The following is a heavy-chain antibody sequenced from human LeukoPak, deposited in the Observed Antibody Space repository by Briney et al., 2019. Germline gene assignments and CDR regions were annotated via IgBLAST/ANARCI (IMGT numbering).Heavy chain of an antibody. Sequence: SVKVSCKASGYTFTSYGISWVRQAPGQGLEWMGGIIPIFGTANYAQKFQGRVTITADESTSTAYMELSSLRSEDTAVYYCASSYGDYDPFDIWGQGTMVTVSS. D-gene: IGHD4-17*01. J-gene: IGHJ3*02. V-gene: IGHV1-69*13. CDR2: IIPIFGTA. CDR1: GYTFTSYG. CDR3: ASSYGDYDPFDI.